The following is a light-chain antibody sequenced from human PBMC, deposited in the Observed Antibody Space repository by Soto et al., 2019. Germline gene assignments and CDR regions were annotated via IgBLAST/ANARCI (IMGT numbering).Light chain of an antibody. J-gene: IGLJ1*01. Sequence: QSVLTQPASVSGSPGQSITISCTGTSSDVGNYNLVSWYQHHPGKAPKLMIYEVSKRPSGVSNRFSGSKSGDTASLTISGLQAEDEADYYCCSYAGSNYVFGPGTKVTVL. CDR1: SSDVGNYNL. V-gene: IGLV2-23*02. CDR3: CSYAGSNYV. CDR2: EVS.